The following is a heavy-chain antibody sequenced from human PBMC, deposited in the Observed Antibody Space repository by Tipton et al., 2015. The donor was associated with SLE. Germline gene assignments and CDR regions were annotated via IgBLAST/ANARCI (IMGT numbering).Heavy chain of an antibody. Sequence: TLSLICTVSGGSISSYYWSWIRQPPGKGLEWIGYIYYSGSTNYNPSLKSRVTISVDTSKNQFSLKLSSVTAADTAVYYCARAARISSYYYYYYMDVWGKGTTVTVSS. J-gene: IGHJ6*03. V-gene: IGHV4-59*01. CDR2: IYYSGST. D-gene: IGHD2-15*01. CDR1: GGSISSYY. CDR3: ARAARISSYYYYYYMDV.